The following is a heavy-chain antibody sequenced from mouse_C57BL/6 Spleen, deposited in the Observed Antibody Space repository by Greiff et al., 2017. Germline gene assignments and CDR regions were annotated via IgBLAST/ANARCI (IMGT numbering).Heavy chain of an antibody. V-gene: IGHV1-76*01. CDR1: GYTFTDYY. J-gene: IGHJ1*03. Sequence: QVQLQQSGAELVRPGASVKLSCKASGYTFTDYYINWVKQRPGQGLEWIARIYPGSGNTYYNEKFKGKATLTAEKSSSTAYMQLSSLTSEDSAVYFCARSSRWYFDVWGTGTTVTVSS. CDR3: ARSSRWYFDV. CDR2: IYPGSGNT.